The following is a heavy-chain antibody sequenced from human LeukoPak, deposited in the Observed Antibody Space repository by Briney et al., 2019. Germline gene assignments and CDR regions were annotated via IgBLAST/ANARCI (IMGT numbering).Heavy chain of an antibody. Sequence: PEASVKVSCKASGYPFTTYTLNWVRQATGQGLEWMGWMNPNSGNTGYAQKFQGRVTMTRNTSISTAYMELSSLRSEDTAVYYCARGIVGADDAFDIWGQGTMVTVSS. CDR2: MNPNSGNT. D-gene: IGHD1-26*01. CDR3: ARGIVGADDAFDI. CDR1: GYPFTTYT. V-gene: IGHV1-8*01. J-gene: IGHJ3*02.